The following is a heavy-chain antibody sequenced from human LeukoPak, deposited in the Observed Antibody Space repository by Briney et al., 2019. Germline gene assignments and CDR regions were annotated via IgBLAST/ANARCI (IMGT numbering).Heavy chain of an antibody. CDR3: ARQSAYPFVY. D-gene: IGHD2-21*01. Sequence: SETLSLTCAISAYSISGGYYWGWIRQPPGKGMEWIASIYHSGSTYYNPSLKSRVTISVDTSKNQFSLKLSSVTAADTAVYYCARQSAYPFVYWGQGTLVTVSS. CDR2: IYHSGST. CDR1: AYSISGGYY. V-gene: IGHV4-38-2*01. J-gene: IGHJ4*02.